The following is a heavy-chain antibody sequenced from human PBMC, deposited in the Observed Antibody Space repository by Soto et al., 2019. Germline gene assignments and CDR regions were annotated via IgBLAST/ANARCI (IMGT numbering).Heavy chain of an antibody. CDR1: GFTFDDYA. CDR3: AKDMSGYSGYDGGGYYYYYGMDV. Sequence: GGSLRLSCAASGFTFDDYAMHWVRQAPGKGLEWVSGISWNSGSIGYADSVKGRFTISRDNAKNSLYLQMNSLRAEDTDLYYCAKDMSGYSGYDGGGYYYYYGMDVWGQGTTVTVSS. CDR2: ISWNSGSI. D-gene: IGHD5-12*01. V-gene: IGHV3-9*01. J-gene: IGHJ6*02.